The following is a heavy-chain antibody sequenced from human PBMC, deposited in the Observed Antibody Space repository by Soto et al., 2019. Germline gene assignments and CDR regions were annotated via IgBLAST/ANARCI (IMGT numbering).Heavy chain of an antibody. J-gene: IGHJ4*02. D-gene: IGHD3-9*01. V-gene: IGHV3-21*01. CDR2: ITENGGDI. CDR1: GFTFSSYA. CDR3: ASPFDWLTRSDY. Sequence: KPGGSLRLSCAASGFTFSSYAMTWVRQAPGKGLEWVSAITENGGDIYYADSVKGRFTISRDNAKNSLYLQMNSLRAEDTAVYYCASPFDWLTRSDYWGQGTLVTVSS.